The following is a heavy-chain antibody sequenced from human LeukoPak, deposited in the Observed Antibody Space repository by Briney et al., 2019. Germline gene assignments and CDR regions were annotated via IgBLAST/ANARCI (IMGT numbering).Heavy chain of an antibody. CDR2: ISSSSSYI. V-gene: IGHV3-21*01. CDR3: AREISYGDYPSGDAFDN. J-gene: IGHJ3*02. CDR1: GFTFNNYG. D-gene: IGHD4-17*01. Sequence: GGSLRLSCAASGFTFNNYGIHWVRQAPGKGLEWVSSISSSSSYIYYADSVKGRFTISRDNAKNSLYLQMNSLRAEDTAVYFCAREISYGDYPSGDAFDNWGQGAMVTVSS.